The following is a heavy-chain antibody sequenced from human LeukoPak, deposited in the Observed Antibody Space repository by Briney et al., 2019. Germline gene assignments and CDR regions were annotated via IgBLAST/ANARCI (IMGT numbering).Heavy chain of an antibody. CDR1: GFTFSSYW. V-gene: IGHV3-74*01. J-gene: IGHJ4*02. CDR2: INSDGSST. Sequence: GGSLRLSCAASGFTFSSYWMHWVRQAPGKGLVWVPRINSDGSSTSYADSVKGRFTISRDNAKNTLYLQMNSLRAEDTAVYYCARDGTYSSSTFDYWGQGTLVTVSS. D-gene: IGHD6-6*01. CDR3: ARDGTYSSSTFDY.